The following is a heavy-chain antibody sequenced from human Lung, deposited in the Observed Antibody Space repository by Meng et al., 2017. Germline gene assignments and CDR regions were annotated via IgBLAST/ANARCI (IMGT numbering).Heavy chain of an antibody. Sequence: VPLLDSGGRLVQPGGYVRLACAVSGFTFSNSAMSWVRQAPGKGLEWVSGISIIGHNTYYVDSVKGRFTISRDNSRNTLYLQMNSLRAEDTAIYYCAKEEVPNDYWGQGTLVTVSS. D-gene: IGHD1-1*01. CDR1: GFTFSNSA. CDR2: ISIIGHNT. CDR3: AKEEVPNDY. J-gene: IGHJ4*02. V-gene: IGHV3-23*01.